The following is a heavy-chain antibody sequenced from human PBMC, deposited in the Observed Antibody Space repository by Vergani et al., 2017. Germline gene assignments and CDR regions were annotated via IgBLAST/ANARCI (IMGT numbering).Heavy chain of an antibody. CDR2: INHSGST. J-gene: IGHJ3*02. CDR3: ARPLSYGSGSYYDDAFDI. D-gene: IGHD3-10*01. Sequence: QLQLQESGPGLVKPSETLSLTCTVSGGSISSSSYYWGWIRQPPGKGLEWIGEINHSGSTNYNPSLKSRVTISVDTAKNQFSLKLSSVTAAYTAVYYCARPLSYGSGSYYDDAFDIWGQGTMVTVSS. CDR1: GGSISSSSYY. V-gene: IGHV4-39*07.